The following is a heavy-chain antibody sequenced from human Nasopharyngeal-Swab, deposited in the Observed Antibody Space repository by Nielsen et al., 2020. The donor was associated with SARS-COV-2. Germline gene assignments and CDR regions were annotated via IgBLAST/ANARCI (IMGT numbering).Heavy chain of an antibody. Sequence: WIRQPPGKGPEWVSVIYSGGSTYSADSMKGRVTISRDNSKNTLYLQMNSLRAEDTAVYHCARGAYDSSGYFWDYWGQGTLVTVSS. CDR3: ARGAYDSSGYFWDY. D-gene: IGHD3-22*01. CDR2: IYSGGST. J-gene: IGHJ4*02. V-gene: IGHV3-53*03.